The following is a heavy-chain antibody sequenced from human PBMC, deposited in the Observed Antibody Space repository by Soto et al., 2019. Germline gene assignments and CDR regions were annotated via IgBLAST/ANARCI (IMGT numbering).Heavy chain of an antibody. Sequence: ASVKVSCKASGYTFTSYGINWVRQAPGQGLEWMGWISAYNGNTHYAQKLQGRVTMTTDTSTSTAYMELRSLRSDDTAVYYCARLGSTMVRGPYYGMDVWGQGTTVTVSS. D-gene: IGHD3-10*01. J-gene: IGHJ6*02. CDR1: GYTFTSYG. CDR3: ARLGSTMVRGPYYGMDV. CDR2: ISAYNGNT. V-gene: IGHV1-18*01.